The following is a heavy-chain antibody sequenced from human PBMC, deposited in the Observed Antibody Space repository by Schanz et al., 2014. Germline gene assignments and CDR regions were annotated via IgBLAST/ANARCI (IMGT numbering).Heavy chain of an antibody. V-gene: IGHV3-33*06. D-gene: IGHD1-1*01. CDR1: GFTFSSYD. CDR2: LWHDGSKK. CDR3: AKIERNED. J-gene: IGHJ4*02. Sequence: QVQLVESGGGVVQPGRSLRLSCAASGFTFSSYDVFWVRQAPGKGLEWVAILWHDGSKKYYADSVKGRFTISRDNSKNTLYLQMNSLRAEDTAVYFCAKIERNEDWGQGTLVTVSP.